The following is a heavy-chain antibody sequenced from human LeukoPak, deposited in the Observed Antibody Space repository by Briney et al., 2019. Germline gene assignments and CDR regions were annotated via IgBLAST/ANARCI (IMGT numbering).Heavy chain of an antibody. D-gene: IGHD6-6*01. Sequence: GGSLRLSCAASGFTFSSYAMHWVRQAPGKGLEWVAVISYDGSNKYYADSVKGRFTISGDNSKNTLYLQMNSLRAEDTAVYYCASSSSAFTYYYMDVWGKGTTVTVSS. CDR3: ASSSSAFTYYYMDV. J-gene: IGHJ6*03. V-gene: IGHV3-30*01. CDR2: ISYDGSNK. CDR1: GFTFSSYA.